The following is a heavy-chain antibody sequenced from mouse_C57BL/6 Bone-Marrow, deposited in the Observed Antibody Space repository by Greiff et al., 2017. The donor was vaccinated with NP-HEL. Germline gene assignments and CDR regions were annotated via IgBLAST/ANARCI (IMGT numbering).Heavy chain of an antibody. D-gene: IGHD2-4*01. CDR3: TTYYDYPYYAMYY. V-gene: IGHV14-4*01. CDR2: IDPENGDT. Sequence: VQLKQSGAELVRPGASVKLSCTASGFNIKDDYMHWVKQRPEQGLAWIGWIDPENGDTEDASKFQGKATITADTSSNTAYLQLSSLTSEDTAVYYCTTYYDYPYYAMYYWGQGTSVTVSS. J-gene: IGHJ4*01. CDR1: GFNIKDDY.